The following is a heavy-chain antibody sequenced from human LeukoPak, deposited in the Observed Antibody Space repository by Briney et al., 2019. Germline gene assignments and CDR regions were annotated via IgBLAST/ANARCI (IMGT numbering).Heavy chain of an antibody. V-gene: IGHV3-21*01. D-gene: IGHD6-25*01. CDR3: ARNTRAAAAAGTFFDH. CDR1: GFAFSSYS. CDR2: ISSSSSYI. J-gene: IGHJ4*02. Sequence: GGSLRLSCGASGFAFSSYSMNWVRQAPGKRLEWVSCISSSSSYISYADSVKGRFTISRDNAENSLYLQMSSLRADDTAVYYCARNTRAAAAAGTFFDHWGPGTLVTVSS.